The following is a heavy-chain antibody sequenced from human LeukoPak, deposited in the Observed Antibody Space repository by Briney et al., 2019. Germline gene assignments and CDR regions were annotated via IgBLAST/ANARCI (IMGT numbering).Heavy chain of an antibody. J-gene: IGHJ4*02. CDR3: SREDY. CDR2: INANSGGT. Sequence: GASVKVSCKASGYTFTGYYLHWVRQAPGQGLEWVGWINANSGGTTYAQKFQCRVTMTRDTSISTVYMELSRLRSNDTAVYYCSREDYWGQGTLGTVSS. CDR1: GYTFTGYY. V-gene: IGHV1-2*02.